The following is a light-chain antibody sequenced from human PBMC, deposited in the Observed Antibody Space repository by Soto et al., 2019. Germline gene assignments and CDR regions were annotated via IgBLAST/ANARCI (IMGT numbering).Light chain of an antibody. CDR1: QSINSY. CDR2: AAS. CDR3: QQSFSTPRT. Sequence: DIQMTQSPSSLSASVGDRVTITCRASQSINSYLNWYQQKPGKAPKLLIYAASNLQSGVPSRFSGSGSETDFTLTITSLQPDDFATYYCQQSFSTPRTFGQGTRVDI. V-gene: IGKV1-39*01. J-gene: IGKJ1*01.